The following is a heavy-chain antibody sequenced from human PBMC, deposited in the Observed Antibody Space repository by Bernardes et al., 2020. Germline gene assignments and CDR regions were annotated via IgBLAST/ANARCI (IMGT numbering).Heavy chain of an antibody. CDR3: ATGGWRKPEKYYYYYGMDV. CDR2: FDPEDGET. D-gene: IGHD3-3*01. CDR1: GYTLTALS. Sequence: AAVKVSCKVSGYTLTALSMHWVRQAPGKGLEWMGGFDPEDGETIYAQKFQGRVTMTEDTSTDTAYMELSSLRSEDTAVYYCATGGWRKPEKYYYYYGMDVWGQGTTVTVSS. J-gene: IGHJ6*02. V-gene: IGHV1-24*01.